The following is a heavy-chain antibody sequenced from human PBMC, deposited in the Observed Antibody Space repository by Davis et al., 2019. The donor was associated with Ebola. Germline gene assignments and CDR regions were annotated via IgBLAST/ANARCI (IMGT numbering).Heavy chain of an antibody. Sequence: ASAMVSCKSSCYTFISYGFVCVRQAPGLGLEWTGWISGFNTYTNFAQKFHGRVTASKDTSTNTAYMDLRRLTSDDTAIYYCARAPNYDVLTGTSSYYFDYWGQGTLVTVSS. CDR1: CYTFISYG. D-gene: IGHD3-9*01. J-gene: IGHJ4*02. CDR3: ARAPNYDVLTGTSSYYFDY. CDR2: ISGFNTYT. V-gene: IGHV1-18*04.